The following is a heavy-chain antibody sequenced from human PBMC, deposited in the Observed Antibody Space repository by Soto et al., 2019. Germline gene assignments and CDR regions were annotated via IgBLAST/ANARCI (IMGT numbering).Heavy chain of an antibody. D-gene: IGHD6-6*01. Sequence: GGSLRLSCAASGFTFSSYWMSWVRQAPGKGLEWVANIKQDGSEKYYVDSVKGRFTTSRDNAKNSLYLQMNSLRAEDTAVYYCARSIAARPYYYYYMDVWGKGTTVTVSS. CDR1: GFTFSSYW. J-gene: IGHJ6*03. V-gene: IGHV3-7*01. CDR3: ARSIAARPYYYYYMDV. CDR2: IKQDGSEK.